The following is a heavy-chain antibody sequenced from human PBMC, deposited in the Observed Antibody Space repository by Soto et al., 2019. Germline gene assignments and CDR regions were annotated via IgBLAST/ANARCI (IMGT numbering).Heavy chain of an antibody. D-gene: IGHD3-10*01. Sequence: QVQLVQSGAEVKKPGASVKVSCKASGYSFTTYGISWVRQAPGQGLEWMGWISDYNGNTNYEKKFQGRVTMTTDTCTRTAYMELKSLRFDDTAVYYCAREGYYSGSGSYSPPSYYGMDVWGQGTTVTVS. CDR1: GYSFTTYG. J-gene: IGHJ6*02. CDR2: ISDYNGNT. CDR3: AREGYYSGSGSYSPPSYYGMDV. V-gene: IGHV1-18*01.